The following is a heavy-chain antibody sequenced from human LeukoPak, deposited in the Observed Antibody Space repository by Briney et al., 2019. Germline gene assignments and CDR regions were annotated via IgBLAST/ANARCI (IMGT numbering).Heavy chain of an antibody. D-gene: IGHD3-3*01. Sequence: SETLSLTCTVSGGSISSGGYYWSWIRQHPGKGLEWIGYIYYSGSTYYNPSLKSRVTISVDTSKNQFSLKLSSVTAADTAVYYCARVGFTIFGVYYYYGMDVWGQGTTVTASS. CDR2: IYYSGST. J-gene: IGHJ6*02. CDR3: ARVGFTIFGVYYYYGMDV. V-gene: IGHV4-31*03. CDR1: GGSISSGGYY.